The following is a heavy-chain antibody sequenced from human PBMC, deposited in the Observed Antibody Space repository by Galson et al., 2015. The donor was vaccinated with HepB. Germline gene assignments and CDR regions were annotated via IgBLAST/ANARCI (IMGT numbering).Heavy chain of an antibody. CDR2: IYYSGST. CDR1: GGSISSSSYY. V-gene: IGHV4-39*01. Sequence: SETLSLTCTVSGGSISSSSYYWGWIRQPPGKGLEWIGSIYYSGSTYYNPSLKSRATISVDTSKNQFSLKLSSVTAADTAVYYCARHTIYSSSSNWYFDLWGRGTLVTVSS. D-gene: IGHD6-6*01. CDR3: ARHTIYSSSSNWYFDL. J-gene: IGHJ2*01.